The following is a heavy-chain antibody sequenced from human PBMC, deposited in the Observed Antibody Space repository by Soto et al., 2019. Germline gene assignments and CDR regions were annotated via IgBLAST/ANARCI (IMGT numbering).Heavy chain of an antibody. Sequence: EVQLLESGGGLVQPGGYLRLHCAASGLTFSIYAMSWVRQAPGRGLEWVSGVSGGGDVTFYAVSVKGRFTISRDNSKNTLYLKMDRLRAEDTAVYYCAKDLLGGRFYPYYFDYWGQGTLVTVSS. V-gene: IGHV3-23*01. CDR2: VSGGGDVT. J-gene: IGHJ4*02. CDR3: AKDLLGGRFYPYYFDY. CDR1: GLTFSIYA.